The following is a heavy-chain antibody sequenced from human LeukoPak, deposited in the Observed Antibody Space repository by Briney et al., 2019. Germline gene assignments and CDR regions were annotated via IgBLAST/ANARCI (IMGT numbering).Heavy chain of an antibody. J-gene: IGHJ4*02. CDR3: ARLPLRSYFDY. V-gene: IGHV4-59*08. CDR2: IYYTGTT. Sequence: SETLSLTCTVSGGSISSYYWSWIRQPPGKGLEWIGYIYYTGTTNYNPSLKSRVTISVDTSKKQLSLKLSSVTAADTAVYYCARLPLRSYFDYWGQGTLVTVSS. CDR1: GGSISSYY.